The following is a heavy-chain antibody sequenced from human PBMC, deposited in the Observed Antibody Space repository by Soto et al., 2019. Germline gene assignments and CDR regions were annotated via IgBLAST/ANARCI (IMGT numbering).Heavy chain of an antibody. CDR3: VRGSSLTKVEY. Sequence: QVQLVQSGSEVKKPGSSVRVCCKASGGSVSNSAISWLRQAPGQGSEWMGGIIPIFGPAIYARKFQGRFTMSADESTDTAYMELNNVRSDDTAVYYCVRGSSLTKVEYWGQGTLVTVSS. V-gene: IGHV1-69*01. CDR1: GGSVSNSA. J-gene: IGHJ4*02. D-gene: IGHD6-6*01. CDR2: IIPIFGPA.